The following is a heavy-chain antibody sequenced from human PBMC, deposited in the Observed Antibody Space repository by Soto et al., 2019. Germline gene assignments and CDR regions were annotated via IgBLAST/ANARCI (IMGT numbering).Heavy chain of an antibody. CDR3: ARVGGPYVWFNEC. CDR1: GGLFSSFA. V-gene: IGHV1-69*01. D-gene: IGHD3-16*01. J-gene: IGHJ4*02. Sequence: QEQLVQSGAEVKKPGSSVKVSCKDSGGLFSSFAISWVRQAPGQGLEWMGGINPVFGTTNYAQKFQGRVTITADEATNTAYMELSSLTSADTAMYYCARVGGPYVWFNECWAQGPQVTVSS. CDR2: INPVFGTT.